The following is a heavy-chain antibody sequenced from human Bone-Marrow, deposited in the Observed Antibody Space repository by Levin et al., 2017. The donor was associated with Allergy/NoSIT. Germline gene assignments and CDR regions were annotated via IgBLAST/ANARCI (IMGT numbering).Heavy chain of an antibody. J-gene: IGHJ4*02. CDR2: ITLSSSFT. D-gene: IGHD3-10*01. V-gene: IGHV3-11*03. CDR1: GFTFSDFY. CDR3: ARLAGFGELWVGGYFEY. Sequence: NSGGSLRLSCAASGFTFSDFYMTWIRQAPGKGLEWVSYITLSSSFTKYADSVKGRFTISRDDANNLVHLQMNSLRAEDTAVYYCARLAGFGELWVGGYFEYWGRGTLVTVSS.